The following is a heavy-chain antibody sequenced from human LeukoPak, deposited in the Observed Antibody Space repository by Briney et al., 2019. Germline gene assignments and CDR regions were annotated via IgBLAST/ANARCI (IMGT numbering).Heavy chain of an antibody. Sequence: PSETLSLTCTVSGGSISNYYWSWIRQPPGKGLELIGYIYYSGSTNYNPSLKSRVTISVDTSKTQFSLKLSSVTAAVTAVYYCARGGPDLWDYWGQGTLVSVSS. V-gene: IGHV4-59*01. CDR3: ARGGPDLWDY. J-gene: IGHJ4*02. CDR2: IYYSGST. CDR1: GGSISNYY. D-gene: IGHD2/OR15-2a*01.